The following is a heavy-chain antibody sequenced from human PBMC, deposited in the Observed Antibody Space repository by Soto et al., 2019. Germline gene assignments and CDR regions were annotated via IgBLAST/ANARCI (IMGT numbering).Heavy chain of an antibody. J-gene: IGHJ6*02. CDR1: GFTFSSYA. CDR3: ARDRGSGSYYGNYYYYGMDV. D-gene: IGHD3-10*01. Sequence: GGSLRLSCAASGFTFSSYAMSWVRQAPGKGLEWVSAISDSGGSTYYADSVKGRFTISRDNSKNTLYLQMNSLRAEDTAVYYCARDRGSGSYYGNYYYYGMDVWGQGTTVTVSS. V-gene: IGHV3-23*01. CDR2: ISDSGGST.